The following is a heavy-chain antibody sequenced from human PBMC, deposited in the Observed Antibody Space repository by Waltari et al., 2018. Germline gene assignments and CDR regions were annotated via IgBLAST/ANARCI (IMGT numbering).Heavy chain of an antibody. Sequence: QVQLQESGPGLVKPSETLSLTCAVSGYSISSGYYWGWIRQPPGKGLEWIGSIYHSGSTYYHPSLKSRVTISVDTSKNQFSLKLSSVTAADTAVYYCARHGVVPAASRGGWFDPWGQGTLVTVSS. D-gene: IGHD2-2*01. CDR2: IYHSGST. CDR3: ARHGVVPAASRGGWFDP. J-gene: IGHJ5*02. CDR1: GYSISSGYY. V-gene: IGHV4-38-2*01.